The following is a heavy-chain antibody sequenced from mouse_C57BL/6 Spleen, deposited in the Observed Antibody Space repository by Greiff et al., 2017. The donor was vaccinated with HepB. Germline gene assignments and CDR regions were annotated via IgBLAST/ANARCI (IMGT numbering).Heavy chain of an antibody. Sequence: VQLQQSGAELVRPGASVKLSCTASGFNIKDDYMHWVKQRPEQGLEWIGWIDPENGDTEYASKFQGKATITADTSSNTAYLQLSSLTSEDTAVYYCTTPGSGFWGQGTTLTVSS. J-gene: IGHJ2*01. CDR3: TTPGSGF. D-gene: IGHD1-1*01. V-gene: IGHV14-4*01. CDR1: GFNIKDDY. CDR2: IDPENGDT.